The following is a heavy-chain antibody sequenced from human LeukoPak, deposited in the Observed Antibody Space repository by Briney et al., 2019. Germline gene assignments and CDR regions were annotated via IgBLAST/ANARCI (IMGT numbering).Heavy chain of an antibody. Sequence: PSETLSLTCTVSSVSTSSDYWTWIRQPPGKGLEWIGYVHNSITTNYNPSLKSRVTISLDTSKNQCSLKLSSVTAADTAVYYGVKLAPRGGIDYWGQGTLVTVSS. CDR1: SVSTSSDY. D-gene: IGHD3-16*01. CDR3: VKLAPRGGIDY. V-gene: IGHV4-59*08. J-gene: IGHJ4*02. CDR2: VHNSITT.